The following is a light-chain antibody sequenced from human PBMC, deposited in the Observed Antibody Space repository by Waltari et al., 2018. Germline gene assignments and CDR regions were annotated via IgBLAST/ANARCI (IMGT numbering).Light chain of an antibody. CDR1: QDIRKD. Sequence: AIQMTQSPSSLSASVGDRVTITCRASQDIRKDLGWYQQKPGEAPKLLIYAASNLQSGVPSKFSGSGSGTDFTLTISSLQPEDFATYYCLQDYNYPRTFGQGTKVEIK. CDR3: LQDYNYPRT. J-gene: IGKJ1*01. CDR2: AAS. V-gene: IGKV1-6*01.